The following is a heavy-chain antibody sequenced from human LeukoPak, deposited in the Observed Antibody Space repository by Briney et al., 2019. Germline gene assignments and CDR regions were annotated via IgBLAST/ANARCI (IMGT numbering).Heavy chain of an antibody. Sequence: GGSLRLSCAASGFTFSSYGMHWVRQAPGKGLEWVAVISYDGSNKYYADSVKGRFTISRDNSKNTLYLQMNSLRAEDTAVYYCAEELYYYGSGRGYFDYWGQGTLVTVSS. CDR1: GFTFSSYG. D-gene: IGHD3-10*01. V-gene: IGHV3-30*18. CDR2: ISYDGSNK. CDR3: AEELYYYGSGRGYFDY. J-gene: IGHJ4*02.